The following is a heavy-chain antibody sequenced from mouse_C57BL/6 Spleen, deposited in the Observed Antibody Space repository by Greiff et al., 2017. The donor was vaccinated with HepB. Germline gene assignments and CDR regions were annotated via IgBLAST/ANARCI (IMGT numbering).Heavy chain of an antibody. J-gene: IGHJ4*01. CDR2: IYPGDGDT. D-gene: IGHD1-1*01. CDR1: GYAFSSSW. V-gene: IGHV1-82*01. CDR3: AREGAYYYGSSYAMDY. Sequence: QVQLKESGPELVKPGASVKISCKASGYAFSSSWMNWVKQRPGKGLEWIGRIYPGDGDTNYNGKFKGKATLTADKSSSTAYMQLSSLTSEDSAVYFCAREGAYYYGSSYAMDYWGQGTSVTVSS.